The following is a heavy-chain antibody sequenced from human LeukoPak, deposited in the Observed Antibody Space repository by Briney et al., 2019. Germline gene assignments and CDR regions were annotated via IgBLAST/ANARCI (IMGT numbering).Heavy chain of an antibody. J-gene: IGHJ6*03. CDR1: GYTFTSYD. D-gene: IGHD1-26*01. Sequence: GASVKVSCKASGYTFTSYDINWVRQATGQGLEWMGWMNPNIGNTGYAQKFQGRVTMTRNTSISTAYMELSSLRSEDTAVYYCARGYSGSYWVNYYYYYYMDVWGKGTTVTVSS. CDR2: MNPNIGNT. V-gene: IGHV1-8*01. CDR3: ARGYSGSYWVNYYYYYYMDV.